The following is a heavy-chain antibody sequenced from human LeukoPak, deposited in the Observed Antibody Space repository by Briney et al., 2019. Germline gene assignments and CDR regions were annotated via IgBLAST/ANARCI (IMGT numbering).Heavy chain of an antibody. CDR2: ISAYNGNT. D-gene: IGHD6-19*01. J-gene: IGHJ5*02. CDR1: GYTFTSYG. V-gene: IGHV1-18*01. CDR3: ARDSSGWGAGWFDP. Sequence: ASVKVSCKASGYTFTSYGISWVRQAPGQGLEWMGWISAYNGNTNYAHKLQGRVTMTTDTSTSTAYMELRSLRSDDTAVYYCARDSSGWGAGWFDPWGQGTLVTVSS.